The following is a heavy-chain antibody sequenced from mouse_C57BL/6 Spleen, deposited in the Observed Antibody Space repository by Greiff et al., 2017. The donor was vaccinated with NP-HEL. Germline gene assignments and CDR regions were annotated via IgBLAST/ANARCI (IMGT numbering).Heavy chain of an antibody. CDR1: GFTFSSYA. CDR2: ISDGGSYT. CDR3: ERLAGDYDDFMFAY. Sequence: EVQVVESGGGLVKPGGSLKLSCAASGFTFSSYAMSWVRQTPEKRLEWVATISDGGSYTYYPDNVKGRFTISRDNAKNNLYLQMRHLKSEDTAMYYCERLAGDYDDFMFAYWGQGTLVTVSA. V-gene: IGHV5-4*01. J-gene: IGHJ3*01. D-gene: IGHD2-4*01.